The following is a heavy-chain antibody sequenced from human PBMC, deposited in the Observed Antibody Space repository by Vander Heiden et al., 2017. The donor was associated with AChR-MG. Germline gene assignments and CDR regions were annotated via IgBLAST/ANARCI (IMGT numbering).Heavy chain of an antibody. Sequence: QVQLVQSGAEVKKPGASVKVSCKASGYTFTSYYMHWVRQAPGQGLEWMGIINPSGGSTSYAQKFQGRVTMTRDTSTSTVYMELSSLRSEDTAVYYCARVAARGSSGSDAFDIWGQGTMVTVSS. D-gene: IGHD6-6*01. V-gene: IGHV1-46*01. CDR2: INPSGGST. J-gene: IGHJ3*02. CDR1: GYTFTSYY. CDR3: ARVAARGSSGSDAFDI.